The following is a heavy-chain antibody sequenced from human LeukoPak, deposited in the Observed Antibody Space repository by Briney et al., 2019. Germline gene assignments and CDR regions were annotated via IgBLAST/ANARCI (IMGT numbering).Heavy chain of an antibody. CDR3: ARDGFTGPRTAYLDH. J-gene: IGHJ4*01. V-gene: IGHV3-74*01. CDR2: LGADGSGT. D-gene: IGHD2-8*02. Sequence: GGSLRLSCAASGFTFNKYAMHWVRQIPGTGLVWVSRLGADGSGTRYADSVKGRFTISRDNAKNTVYLQMSSLRADDTAVYYCARDGFTGPRTAYLDHWGQGILVTVSS. CDR1: GFTFNKYA.